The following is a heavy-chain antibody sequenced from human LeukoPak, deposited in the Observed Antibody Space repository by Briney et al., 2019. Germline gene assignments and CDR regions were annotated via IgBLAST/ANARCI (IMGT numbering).Heavy chain of an antibody. D-gene: IGHD3-3*01. CDR2: ISSSSYI. V-gene: IGHV3-21*01. CDR3: ARERAGFTIFGVAHD. J-gene: IGHJ4*02. CDR1: GFTFSSYS. Sequence: PGGSLRLSCAASGFTFSSYSMNWVRQAPGKGLEWVSSISSSSYIYYADSVKGRFTISRDNAKNSLYLQISSLRAEDTAVYDCARERAGFTIFGVAHDWGQGTLVTVSS.